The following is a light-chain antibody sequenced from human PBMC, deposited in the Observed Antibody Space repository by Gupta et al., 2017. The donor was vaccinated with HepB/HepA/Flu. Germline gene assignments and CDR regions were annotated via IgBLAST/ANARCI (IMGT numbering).Light chain of an antibody. J-gene: IGLJ1*01. V-gene: IGLV1-40*01. CDR1: SSNIGAGYD. CDR2: GNS. Sequence: QPPSVSGAPGQRVTISCTGSSSNIGAGYDVHWYQQLPGTAPKLLIYGNSNRPSGVPDRFSGSKSGTSASLAITGLQAEDEADYYCQSYDSSLSGYVFGTGTKVTVL. CDR3: QSYDSSLSGYV.